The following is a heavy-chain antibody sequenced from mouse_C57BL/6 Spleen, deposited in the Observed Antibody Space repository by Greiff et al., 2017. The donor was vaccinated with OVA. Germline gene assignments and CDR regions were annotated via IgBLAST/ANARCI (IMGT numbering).Heavy chain of an antibody. Sequence: VMLVESGPGLVQPSQSLSITCTVSGFSLTSYGVHWVRQSPGKGLEWLGVIWSGGSTDYNAAFISRLSISKDNSKSQVFFKMNSLQADDTAIYYCARFYYGNYPYAMDYWGQGTSVTVSS. CDR1: GFSLTSYG. D-gene: IGHD2-1*01. CDR2: IWSGGST. V-gene: IGHV2-2*01. CDR3: ARFYYGNYPYAMDY. J-gene: IGHJ4*01.